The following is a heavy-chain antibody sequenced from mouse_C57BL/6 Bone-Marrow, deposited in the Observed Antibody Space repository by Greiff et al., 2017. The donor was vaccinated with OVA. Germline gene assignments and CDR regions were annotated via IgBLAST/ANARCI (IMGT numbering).Heavy chain of an antibody. CDR3: TRDRIYDNYPYFDV. D-gene: IGHD2-1*01. CDR1: GFTFSSYA. Sequence: EVMLVESGEGLVKPGGSLKLSCAASGFTFSSYAMSWVRQTPEKRLEWVAYISSGGDYIYYADTVKGRFTISRDNARNTLYLQMSSLKSEDTAMYYCTRDRIYDNYPYFDVWGTGTTVTVSS. CDR2: ISSGGDYI. J-gene: IGHJ1*03. V-gene: IGHV5-9-1*02.